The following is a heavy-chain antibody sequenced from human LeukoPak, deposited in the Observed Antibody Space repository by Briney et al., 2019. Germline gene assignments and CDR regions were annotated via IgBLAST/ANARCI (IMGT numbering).Heavy chain of an antibody. CDR3: ERGIVVVPAAINYYYYYMDV. CDR1: GCTISTYY. J-gene: IGHJ6*03. V-gene: IGHV4-4*07. D-gene: IGHD2-2*01. Sequence: SETLSLTCTVSGCTISTYYWSWIRQPAGKGLEWIGRIYTNGSTNYNPSLKNRVTMSVDTSKNQFSVMLSSVTAADAAVYYCERGIVVVPAAINYYYYYMDVWGKGTTVTVSS. CDR2: IYTNGST.